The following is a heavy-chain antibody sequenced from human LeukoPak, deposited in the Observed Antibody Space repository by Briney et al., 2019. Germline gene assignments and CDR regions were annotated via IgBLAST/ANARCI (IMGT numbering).Heavy chain of an antibody. CDR1: GYKSTSNG. CDR3: AREGDSFDY. V-gene: IGHV1-18*01. J-gene: IGHJ4*02. Sequence: GSVKDSCKASGYKSTSNGINWVRTAPGQGLEWMGWINSYNCNTNYAQKFQGRVTMTTDTSTSTAYMELRSLISDDTAVYYCAREGDSFDYWGQGTLVTVSS. CDR2: INSYNCNT.